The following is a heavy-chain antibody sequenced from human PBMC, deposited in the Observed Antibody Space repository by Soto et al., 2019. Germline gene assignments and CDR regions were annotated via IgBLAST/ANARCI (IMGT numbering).Heavy chain of an antibody. J-gene: IGHJ4*02. Sequence: QVQLVQSGAEVKKPGASVKVSCKASGYTFSTYTIYWVRQAPGQRLEWMGWINAGNGNAKYSQKFQGRVTITRDTSASTAYMELSSLRSEDTAVYYCARVRSYGSGSYDDYFDCWGQGTLVTVSS. CDR3: ARVRSYGSGSYDDYFDC. V-gene: IGHV1-3*01. CDR2: INAGNGNA. D-gene: IGHD3-10*01. CDR1: GYTFSTYT.